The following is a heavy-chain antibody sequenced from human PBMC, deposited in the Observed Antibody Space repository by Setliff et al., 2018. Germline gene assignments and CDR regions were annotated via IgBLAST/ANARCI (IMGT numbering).Heavy chain of an antibody. J-gene: IGHJ2*01. CDR1: GFTFSSYS. CDR3: ARVAFANWYFDL. Sequence: GGSLRLSCAASGFTFSSYSMNWVRQAPGKGLEWVSYISSSSSTIYYADSVKGRFTISRDNAKNSLYLQMNSLRAEDTAVYYCARVAFANWYFDLWGRGTLVTVYS. CDR2: ISSSSSTI. V-gene: IGHV3-48*01.